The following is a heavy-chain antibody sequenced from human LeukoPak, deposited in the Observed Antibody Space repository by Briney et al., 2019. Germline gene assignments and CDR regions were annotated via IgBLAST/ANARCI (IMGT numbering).Heavy chain of an antibody. CDR3: ASGYSSSWYLASPIDY. CDR2: IRYDGSNK. CDR1: GFIFSSYG. J-gene: IGHJ4*02. Sequence: GGSLRLSCAASGFIFSSYGMHWVRQAPGKGLEWVAFIRYDGSNKYYADSVKGRFTISRDNSKNTLYLQMDSLRAEDTAVYYCASGYSSSWYLASPIDYWGQGTLVTVSS. D-gene: IGHD6-13*01. V-gene: IGHV3-30*02.